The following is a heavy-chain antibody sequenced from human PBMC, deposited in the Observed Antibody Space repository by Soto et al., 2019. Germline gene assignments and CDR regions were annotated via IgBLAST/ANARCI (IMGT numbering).Heavy chain of an antibody. CDR3: AKVHFGVVIISGFVY. CDR1: GFTFSSYA. CDR2: ISGSGGST. J-gene: IGHJ4*02. V-gene: IGHV3-23*01. Sequence: EVQLLESGGGLVQPGGSLRLSCAASGFTFSSYAMSWVRQAPGKGLEWVSAISGSGGSTYYADSVKGRFTISRDNSKNTLYLQMNSLRAEDTAVYYCAKVHFGVVIISGFVYWCQGTLVTVSS. D-gene: IGHD3-3*01.